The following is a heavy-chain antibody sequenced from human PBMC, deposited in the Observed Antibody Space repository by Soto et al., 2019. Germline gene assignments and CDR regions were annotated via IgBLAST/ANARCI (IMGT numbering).Heavy chain of an antibody. CDR2: IWYDGSNK. V-gene: IGHV3-33*01. Sequence: GGSLRLSCAASGFTFSSYGMHWVRQAPGKGLEWVAVIWYDGSNKYYADSVKGRFTISRDDSKNTLYLQMNSLRAEDTAVYYCARSTTVTPAEYFQHWGQGTLVTVSS. J-gene: IGHJ1*01. CDR1: GFTFSSYG. CDR3: ARSTTVTPAEYFQH. D-gene: IGHD4-17*01.